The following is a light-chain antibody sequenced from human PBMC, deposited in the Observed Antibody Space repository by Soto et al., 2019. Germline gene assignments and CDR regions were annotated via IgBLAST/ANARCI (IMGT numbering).Light chain of an antibody. CDR2: DVS. J-gene: IGLJ1*01. Sequence: QSALTQPASVSGSPGQSITISCTGTSSDVGVYNYVSWYRQYPGTAPKLMIYDVSNRPSGISDRFSGSKSGNTASLTISGLQAEDEADYYCRSYTTTRGNVFGTGTKVTVL. CDR3: RSYTTTRGNV. V-gene: IGLV2-14*03. CDR1: SSDVGVYNY.